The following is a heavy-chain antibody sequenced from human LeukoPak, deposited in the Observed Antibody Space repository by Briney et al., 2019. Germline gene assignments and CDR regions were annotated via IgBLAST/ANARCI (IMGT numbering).Heavy chain of an antibody. J-gene: IGHJ4*02. CDR1: GFTFSKAW. Sequence: PGGSLRLSCAASGFTFSKAWMSWVRQAPGKGLEWVGRIRSQSNGGTTDYAAPVKGRFTISRDDSKNTLYLQMDSLKTEDTAVYYCTTWTGGVVLTSWGQGTLVTVSS. CDR2: IRSQSNGGTT. D-gene: IGHD2/OR15-2a*01. V-gene: IGHV3-15*01. CDR3: TTWTGGVVLTS.